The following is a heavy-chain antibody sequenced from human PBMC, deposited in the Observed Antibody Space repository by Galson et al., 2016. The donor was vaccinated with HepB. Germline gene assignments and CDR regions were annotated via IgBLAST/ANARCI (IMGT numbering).Heavy chain of an antibody. J-gene: IGHJ4*02. CDR1: GITFSNYA. CDR2: IKTRRFGGTT. D-gene: IGHD3-16*02. Sequence: SLRLSCAVSGITFSNYALNWVRQAPGKGLEWVGRIKTRRFGGTTEYSSPVRGRFTISRDDSTNTLFLQMNSLKTEDTAIYYCATDIDIRAAGTLFDYWGQGTLVTVS. V-gene: IGHV3-15*01. CDR3: ATDIDIRAAGTLFDY.